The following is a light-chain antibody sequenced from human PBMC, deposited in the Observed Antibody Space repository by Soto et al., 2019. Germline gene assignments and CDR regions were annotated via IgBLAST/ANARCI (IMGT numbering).Light chain of an antibody. CDR1: TGAVTSGYF. CDR3: LLYYGGAWV. CDR2: STV. V-gene: IGLV7-43*01. J-gene: IGLJ3*02. Sequence: QAVVTQEPSLTVSPGGTVALTCASSTGAVTSGYFPNWFQQKPGQAPRALIYSTVNKHSWTPARFSGSLLGGKAALTLSGVQPEDEAEYYCLLYYGGAWVFGGGTKLTVL.